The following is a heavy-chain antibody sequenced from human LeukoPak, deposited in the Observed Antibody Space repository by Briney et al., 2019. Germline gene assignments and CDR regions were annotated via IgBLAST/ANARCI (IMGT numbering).Heavy chain of an antibody. CDR3: VRASVESGGAFDI. CDR1: GGSISTDY. D-gene: IGHD2-15*01. Sequence: SETLFLTCTVSGGSISTDYWSWIRQPPGKGLDWIGYVSFGGGTNYNPSLKSRVITSADTSKNQFSLNLTSVTAADTAVYYCVRASVESGGAFDIWGQGTMVTVSS. V-gene: IGHV4-59*01. CDR2: VSFGGGT. J-gene: IGHJ3*02.